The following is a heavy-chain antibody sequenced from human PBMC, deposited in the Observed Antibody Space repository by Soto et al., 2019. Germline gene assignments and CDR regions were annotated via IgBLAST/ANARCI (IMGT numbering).Heavy chain of an antibody. J-gene: IGHJ4*02. CDR3: AKDRYSGSYPTDFDY. D-gene: IGHD1-26*01. CDR1: GFTFSSYG. CDR2: ISYDGGNE. Sequence: GGSLRLSCAGSGFTFSSYGIHWVRQAPGKGLEWVALISYDGGNEKYTESVKDRFTISRDDSHNVAYLQMSSLRTEDTAMYYCAKDRYSGSYPTDFDYWGQGSLVTVSS. V-gene: IGHV3-30*18.